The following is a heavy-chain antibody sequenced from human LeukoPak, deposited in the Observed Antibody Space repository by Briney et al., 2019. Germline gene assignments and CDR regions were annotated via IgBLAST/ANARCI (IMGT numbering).Heavy chain of an antibody. V-gene: IGHV4-59*01. Sequence: SETLSLTCTVSGGSISSYYWSWIRQPPGKGLEWIGYIYYSGSTNYNPSLKSRVTISVDTSKNQFSLKLSSVTAADTAVYYCARDPPHYYGMDVWGQGTTVTVSS. CDR2: IYYSGST. J-gene: IGHJ6*02. CDR1: GGSISSYY. CDR3: ARDPPHYYGMDV.